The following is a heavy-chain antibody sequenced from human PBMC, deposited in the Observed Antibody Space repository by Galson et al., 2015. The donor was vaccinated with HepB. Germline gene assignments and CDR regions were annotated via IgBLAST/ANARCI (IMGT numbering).Heavy chain of an antibody. CDR2: IIPIFGIA. CDR3: ARETRQTYYYGSGSSRDWFDP. CDR1: GGTFSSYA. V-gene: IGHV1-69*10. D-gene: IGHD3-10*01. Sequence: SVKVSCKASGGTFSSYAISWVRQAPGQGLEWMGGIIPIFGIANYAQKFQGRVTITADKSTSTAYMELSSLRSEDTAVYYCARETRQTYYYGSGSSRDWFDPWGQGTLVTVSS. J-gene: IGHJ5*02.